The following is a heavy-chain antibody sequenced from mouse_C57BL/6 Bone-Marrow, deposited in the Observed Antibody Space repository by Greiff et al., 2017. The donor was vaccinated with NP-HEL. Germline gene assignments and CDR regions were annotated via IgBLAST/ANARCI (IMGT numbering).Heavy chain of an antibody. V-gene: IGHV1-81*01. CDR3: ARVDGFAY. Sequence: VQLQESGAELARPGASVKLSCKASGYTFTSYGISWVKQRTGQGLEWIGEIYPRSGNTYYNEKFKGKATLTADKSSSTAYMELRSLTSEDSAVYFCARVDGFAYWGQGTLVTVSA. CDR2: IYPRSGNT. CDR1: GYTFTSYG. J-gene: IGHJ3*01.